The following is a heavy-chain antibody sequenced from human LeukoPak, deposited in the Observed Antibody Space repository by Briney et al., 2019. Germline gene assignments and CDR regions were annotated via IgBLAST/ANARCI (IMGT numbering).Heavy chain of an antibody. Sequence: GGSLRLSCAASGFTFSSYAMSWVRQAPGKGLEWVSAISGSGGSTYYADSVKGLFTISRDNSKKTLYLQMNSLRAEDTAVYYCAKFLPTHIVVANYYFDYWGQGTLVTVSS. CDR2: ISGSGGST. V-gene: IGHV3-23*01. J-gene: IGHJ4*02. CDR3: AKFLPTHIVVANYYFDY. D-gene: IGHD2-21*01. CDR1: GFTFSSYA.